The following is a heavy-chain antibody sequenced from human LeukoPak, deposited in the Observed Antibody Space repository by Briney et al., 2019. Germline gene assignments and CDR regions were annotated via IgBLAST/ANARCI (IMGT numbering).Heavy chain of an antibody. CDR3: ARRRLAYYDSSGMHDASDI. V-gene: IGHV4-59*08. J-gene: IGHJ3*02. D-gene: IGHD3-22*01. Sequence: SETLSLTCTVSGGSISSYYWSWIRQPPGKGLEWIGYIYYSGSTNYNPSLKSRVTISVDTSKNQFSLKLSSVTAADTAVYYCARRRLAYYDSSGMHDASDIWGQGTMVTVSS. CDR1: GGSISSYY. CDR2: IYYSGST.